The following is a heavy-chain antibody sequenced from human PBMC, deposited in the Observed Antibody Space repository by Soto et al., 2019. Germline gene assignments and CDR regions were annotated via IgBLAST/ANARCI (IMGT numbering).Heavy chain of an antibody. J-gene: IGHJ4*02. Sequence: PGGSLRLSCAASEFAFRSYWMHWVRQSPGKGLVWVSRISGDGSSTTYADSVRGRFTISRDNAKNTVYLQMDSLRAEDTAVYYCAKDPGFRRYSGDSSGYYRYWGQGTLVTVSS. V-gene: IGHV3-74*01. CDR1: EFAFRSYW. D-gene: IGHD3-22*01. CDR3: AKDPGFRRYSGDSSGYYRY. CDR2: ISGDGSST.